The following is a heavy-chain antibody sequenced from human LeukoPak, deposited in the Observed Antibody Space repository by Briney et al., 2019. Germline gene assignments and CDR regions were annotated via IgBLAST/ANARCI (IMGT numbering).Heavy chain of an antibody. V-gene: IGHV3-53*01. CDR2: IDRSGVT. Sequence: GGSLRLSCAASGFTVHSNYMSWVRQAPGKGLEWVSVIDRSGVTHYAASVKGRFTISGDNSKSALFLQMKSLRADDTAIYYCAKDAPRTSGWFFLEYWGQGILVTVSS. J-gene: IGHJ4*02. CDR3: AKDAPRTSGWFFLEY. D-gene: IGHD6-19*01. CDR1: GFTVHSNY.